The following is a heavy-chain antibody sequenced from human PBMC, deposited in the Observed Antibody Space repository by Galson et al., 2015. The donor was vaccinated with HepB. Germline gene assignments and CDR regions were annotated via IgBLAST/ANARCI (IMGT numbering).Heavy chain of an antibody. CDR2: ISHDGNNK. J-gene: IGHJ4*02. V-gene: IGHV3-30-3*01. CDR3: ARDSSSDFYGGGGFDY. D-gene: IGHD2-21*02. Sequence: SLRLSCAASGFTVSSHAIHWVRQAPGKGLEWVTVISHDGNNKYYKDSVKGRFTVSRDNSKNTVFLQMNSLRPEDTAVYYCARDSSSDFYGGGGFDYSGPGTLVTVSS. CDR1: GFTVSSHA.